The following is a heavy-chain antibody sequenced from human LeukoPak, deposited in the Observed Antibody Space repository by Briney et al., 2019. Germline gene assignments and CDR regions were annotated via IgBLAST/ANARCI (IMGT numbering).Heavy chain of an antibody. D-gene: IGHD2-21*02. V-gene: IGHV4-59*12. J-gene: IGHJ5*02. CDR1: GGSISSYY. CDR2: IYYSGST. Sequence: PSETLSLTCTVSGGSISSYYWSWIRQPPGKGLEWIGYIYYSGSTNYNPSLKSRVTISVDTSKNQFSLKLSSVTAADTAVYYCAREVDPGGATAILSLNIDNWFDPWGQGTLVTVSS. CDR3: AREVDPGGATAILSLNIDNWFDP.